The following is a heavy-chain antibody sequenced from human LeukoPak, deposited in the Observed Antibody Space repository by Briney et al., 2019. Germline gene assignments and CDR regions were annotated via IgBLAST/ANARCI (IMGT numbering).Heavy chain of an antibody. CDR1: GFTFTNYG. V-gene: IGHV3-23*01. D-gene: IGHD3-10*01. CDR2: ISNSGSNT. J-gene: IGHJ4*02. Sequence: GGSLRLSCAASGFTFTNYGMNWVRQAPGKGLEWVSSISNSGSNTHYADAVKGRFTISRDTSKNTLYLQMNSLRAEDTAVYYCAKVGAMVRGVISYWGQGTLVTVSS. CDR3: AKVGAMVRGVISY.